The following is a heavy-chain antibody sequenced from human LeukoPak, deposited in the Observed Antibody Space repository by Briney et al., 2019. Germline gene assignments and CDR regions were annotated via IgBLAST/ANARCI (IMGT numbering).Heavy chain of an antibody. Sequence: SVNLTCMCYRRTFSACAIGWVHQATGPAPKCMEGIIPIFGTANYAQKFQGRVTITTDESTSTAYMELSSLRSEDTAVYYCARAERVAARPDAFDIWGQGTMVTVSS. V-gene: IGHV1-69*05. D-gene: IGHD6-6*01. CDR1: RRTFSACA. CDR2: IIPIFGTA. J-gene: IGHJ3*02. CDR3: ARAERVAARPDAFDI.